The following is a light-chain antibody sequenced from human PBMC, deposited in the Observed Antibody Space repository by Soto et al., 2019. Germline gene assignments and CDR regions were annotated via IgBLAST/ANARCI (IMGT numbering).Light chain of an antibody. Sequence: EIVLTQSPGTLSLSSGERATLSCRAGQSVRRNYLAWYQQKPGQAPRLLIYGASSRATGIPDRFSGSGSGTDFPLSSSRLEPEVFAVYYCQQYVSSPLTFGAPTQVEIK. V-gene: IGKV3-20*01. CDR2: GAS. J-gene: IGKJ4*01. CDR1: QSVRRNY. CDR3: QQYVSSPLT.